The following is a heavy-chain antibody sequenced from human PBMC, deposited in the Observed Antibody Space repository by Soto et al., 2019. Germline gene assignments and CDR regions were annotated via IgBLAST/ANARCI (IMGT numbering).Heavy chain of an antibody. J-gene: IGHJ4*02. CDR3: ARHEYYDSSGYYYLFDY. D-gene: IGHD3-22*01. CDR2: IYYSGST. Sequence: PSETLSLTCTVSGGSISSSSYYWGRIRQPPGKGLEWIGSIYYSGSTYYNPSLKSRVTISVDTSKNQFSLKLSSVTAADTAVYYCARHEYYDSSGYYYLFDYWGQGTLVTVSS. V-gene: IGHV4-39*01. CDR1: GGSISSSSYY.